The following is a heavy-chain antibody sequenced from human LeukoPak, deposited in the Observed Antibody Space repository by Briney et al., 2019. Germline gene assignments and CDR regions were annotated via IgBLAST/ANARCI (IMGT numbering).Heavy chain of an antibody. Sequence: PSETLSLTCTVSGGSISSYYWTWIRQPAGQELEWIGRIYTSGTTNYNPSLKSRVTMSVDTSKNQFSLRLTSVTAADTAGYYCARDWNIGCSGGRCDYYYYMDVWGKGTTVTVSS. D-gene: IGHD2-15*01. CDR2: IYTSGTT. V-gene: IGHV4-4*07. J-gene: IGHJ6*03. CDR1: GGSISSYY. CDR3: ARDWNIGCSGGRCDYYYYMDV.